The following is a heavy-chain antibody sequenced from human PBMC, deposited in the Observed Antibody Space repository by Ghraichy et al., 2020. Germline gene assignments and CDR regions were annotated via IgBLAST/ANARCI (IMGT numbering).Heavy chain of an antibody. V-gene: IGHV4-31*11. Sequence: SETLSLTCAVSGGSITSGGVYWTWIRQYPGKGLEWIGYIYYRGRAYYNVSLRGRVIISVDTSKSQFSLKLSSVTAADTAVYYCARDKAYSSASALDSWGQGTLVTVSS. CDR3: ARDKAYSSASALDS. D-gene: IGHD6-6*01. J-gene: IGHJ4*02. CDR2: IYYRGRA. CDR1: GGSITSGGVY.